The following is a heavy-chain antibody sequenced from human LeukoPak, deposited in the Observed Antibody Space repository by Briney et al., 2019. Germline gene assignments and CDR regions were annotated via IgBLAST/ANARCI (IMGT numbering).Heavy chain of an antibody. V-gene: IGHV4-31*03. Sequence: PSETLSHTCTVSGGSISSGGYYWSWIRQHPGKGLEWIGYIYYSGSTYYNPSLKSRVTISVDTSKNQFSLKLSSVTAADTAVYYCARGDYGDYVVDYWGQGTLVTVPS. D-gene: IGHD4-17*01. CDR2: IYYSGST. J-gene: IGHJ4*02. CDR1: GGSISSGGYY. CDR3: ARGDYGDYVVDY.